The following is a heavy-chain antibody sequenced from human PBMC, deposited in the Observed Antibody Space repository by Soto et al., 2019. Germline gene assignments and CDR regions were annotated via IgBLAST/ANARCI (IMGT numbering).Heavy chain of an antibody. J-gene: IGHJ3*02. CDR2: ISSSSSYI. CDR3: ARGYYDFWSGPGDHAFDI. D-gene: IGHD3-3*01. Sequence: GGSLRLSCAASGFTLRSHSMNWVRQAQGKGLEWVSSISSSSSYIYYADSVKGRFTISRDNAKHSLYLQMNSLRAEDTAVYYCARGYYDFWSGPGDHAFDIWGQGTMVTVSS. CDR1: GFTLRSHS. V-gene: IGHV3-21*01.